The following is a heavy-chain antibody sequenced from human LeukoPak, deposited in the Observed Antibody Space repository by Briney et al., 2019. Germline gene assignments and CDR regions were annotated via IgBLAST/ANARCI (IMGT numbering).Heavy chain of an antibody. CDR2: ISYDGSNK. CDR3: ARDRAYSYGLYYFDY. V-gene: IGHV3-30*04. D-gene: IGHD5-18*01. CDR1: GFTFSSYA. J-gene: IGHJ4*02. Sequence: GGSLRLSCAASGFTFSSYAMHWVRQAPGKGLEWVAVISYDGSNKYYADSVKGRFTISRDNSKNTLYLQTNSLRAEDTAVYYCARDRAYSYGLYYFDYWGQGTLVTVSS.